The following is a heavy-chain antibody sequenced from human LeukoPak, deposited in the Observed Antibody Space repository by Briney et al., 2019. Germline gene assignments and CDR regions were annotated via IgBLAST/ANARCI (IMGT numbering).Heavy chain of an antibody. D-gene: IGHD6-13*01. J-gene: IGHJ4*02. CDR1: GDSVSSDSAV. Sequence: SQTLSLTCAISGDSVSSDSAVWNWIRQSPSRGLEWLGRTYYRSEWYNDYAVSVKSRITINPDTSKNQFPLQLNSVTPEDTAVYYCARGTMYSSSWYEYYFDYWGQGSLVTVSS. CDR2: TYYRSEWYN. V-gene: IGHV6-1*01. CDR3: ARGTMYSSSWYEYYFDY.